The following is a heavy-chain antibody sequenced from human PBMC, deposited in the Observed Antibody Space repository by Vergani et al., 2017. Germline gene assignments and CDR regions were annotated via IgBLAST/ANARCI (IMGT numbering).Heavy chain of an antibody. CDR1: GYTFSSYG. D-gene: IGHD1-1*01. J-gene: IGHJ1*01. Sequence: QVQLVESGGGVVQPGRSLRLSCAASGYTFSSYGMHWVRQAPGKGLEWVAVISYDGSNKYYADSVKGRFTISRDNSKNTLYLQMNSLRAEDTAVYYCAKALGTLAGYWGQGCLVTVSS. CDR3: AKALGTLAGY. CDR2: ISYDGSNK. V-gene: IGHV3-30*18.